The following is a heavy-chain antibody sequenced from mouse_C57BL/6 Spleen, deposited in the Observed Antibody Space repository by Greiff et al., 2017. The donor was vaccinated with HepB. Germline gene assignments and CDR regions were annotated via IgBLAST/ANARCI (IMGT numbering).Heavy chain of an antibody. D-gene: IGHD1-1*01. Sequence: VQLQQSGAELVKPGASVKLSCTASGFNIKDYYMHWVKQRTEQGLEWIGRIDPEDGETKYAPKFQGKATITADTSSNTAYLQLSSLTSDDTAVYYCARGSFTTVVAPYAMDYWGQGTSVTVSS. V-gene: IGHV14-2*01. CDR2: IDPEDGET. CDR1: GFNIKDYY. J-gene: IGHJ4*01. CDR3: ARGSFTTVVAPYAMDY.